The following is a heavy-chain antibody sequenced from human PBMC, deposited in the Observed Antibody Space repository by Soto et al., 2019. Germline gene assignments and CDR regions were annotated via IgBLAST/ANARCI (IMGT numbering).Heavy chain of an antibody. V-gene: IGHV3-23*01. Sequence: GGSLRLSCAASGFTFSSYAMSSVRQAPGKGLEWVSAISGSGGSTYYADSVKGRFTISRDNSKNTLYLQMNSLRAEDTAVYYCAKDVGEANWFDPWGQGTLVTVSS. CDR3: AKDVGEANWFDP. J-gene: IGHJ5*02. CDR2: ISGSGGST. CDR1: GFTFSSYA. D-gene: IGHD2-15*01.